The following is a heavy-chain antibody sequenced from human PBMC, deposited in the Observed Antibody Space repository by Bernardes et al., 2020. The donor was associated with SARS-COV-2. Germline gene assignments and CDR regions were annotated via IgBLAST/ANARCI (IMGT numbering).Heavy chain of an antibody. CDR2: ISRTYEE. CDR3: VRDGAFSGYDFDL. CDR1: GFTFSNHN. V-gene: IGHV3-48*01. Sequence: GGSLRLSCAASGFTFSNHNMNWVRRAPGKGLEWVSYISRTYEEMYADSVRGRFSISRDNANNLLFLQMHSLRAEDTAIYYCVRDGAFSGYDFDLWGHGTQVTVSS. D-gene: IGHD5-12*01. J-gene: IGHJ4*01.